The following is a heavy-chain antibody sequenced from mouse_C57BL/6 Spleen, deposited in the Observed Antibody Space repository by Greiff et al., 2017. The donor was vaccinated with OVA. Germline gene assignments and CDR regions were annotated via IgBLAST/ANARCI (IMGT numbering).Heavy chain of an antibody. Sequence: EVKLMESEGGLVQPGSSMKLSCTASGFTFSDYYMAWVRQVPEKGLEWVANINYDGSSTYYLDSLKSRFIISRDNAKNILYLQMSSLKSEDTATYYCARAPLSYYFDYWGQGTTLTVSS. CDR2: INYDGSST. V-gene: IGHV5-16*01. CDR1: GFTFSDYY. CDR3: ARAPLSYYFDY. D-gene: IGHD6-5*01. J-gene: IGHJ2*01.